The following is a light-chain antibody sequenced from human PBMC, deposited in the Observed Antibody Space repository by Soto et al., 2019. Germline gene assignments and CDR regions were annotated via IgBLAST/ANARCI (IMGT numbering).Light chain of an antibody. CDR2: EVN. CDR3: SSYGRSSIPV. Sequence: QSALTQPASVSGSPGQTITISCTGTSSDVGGYKYVSWYQQYPGKAPKFIIDEVNNRPSGVSDRFSGSKSGNTASLTISGLQSEDEADYYCSSYGRSSIPVFGTGTKVTVL. CDR1: SSDVGGYKY. J-gene: IGLJ1*01. V-gene: IGLV2-14*01.